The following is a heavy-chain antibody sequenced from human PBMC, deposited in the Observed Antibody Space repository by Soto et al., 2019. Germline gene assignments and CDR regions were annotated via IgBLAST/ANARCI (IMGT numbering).Heavy chain of an antibody. CDR3: ARAGYSYATTNPLDY. Sequence: PSETLSLTCTVSGVSISSGGYYWSWIRQHPGKGLEWIGYIYYSGSTYYNPSLKSRVTISVDTSKNQFSLKLSSVTAADTAVYYCARAGYSYATTNPLDYGGQGTRVTVS. D-gene: IGHD5-18*01. CDR2: IYYSGST. V-gene: IGHV4-31*03. CDR1: GVSISSGGYY. J-gene: IGHJ4*02.